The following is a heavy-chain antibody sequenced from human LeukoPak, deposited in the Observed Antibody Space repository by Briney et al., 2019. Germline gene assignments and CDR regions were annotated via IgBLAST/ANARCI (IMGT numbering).Heavy chain of an antibody. CDR1: GYSFTSYW. V-gene: IGHV5-51*01. J-gene: IGHJ4*02. CDR3: ARLQVNAGATAHLDY. CDR2: IYPGDSDT. D-gene: IGHD1-26*01. Sequence: GESLKISCKGSGYSFTSYWIGWVRQMPGKGLEWMGIIYPGDSDTRYSPSFQGQVTISADKSISTAYLQWSSLKASDTAMYYCARLQVNAGATAHLDYWGQGTLVTVSS.